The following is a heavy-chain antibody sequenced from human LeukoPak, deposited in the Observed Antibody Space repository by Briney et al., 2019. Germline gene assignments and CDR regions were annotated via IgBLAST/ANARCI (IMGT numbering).Heavy chain of an antibody. Sequence: PSETLSLTCTVSGGSISSNSYYSYYWAWMRQPPGKGLEWIGTTQHYGSTYYNPSLTSRVTISVDASKNQFSLRLNSVTAADTAVYSCARGSVECSTPSCSTIYYYSGLDVWGQGTTVTVSS. CDR1: GGSISSNSYYSYY. CDR3: ARGSVECSTPSCSTIYYYSGLDV. D-gene: IGHD2-2*01. CDR2: TQHYGST. V-gene: IGHV4-39*01. J-gene: IGHJ6*02.